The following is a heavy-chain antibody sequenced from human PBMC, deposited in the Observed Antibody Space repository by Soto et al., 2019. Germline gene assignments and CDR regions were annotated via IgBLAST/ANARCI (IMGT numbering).Heavy chain of an antibody. CDR1: GFTFSSYA. CDR3: AKVDIVVVPAAHGMDV. V-gene: IGHV3-23*01. CDR2: ISGSGGST. D-gene: IGHD2-2*01. Sequence: EVQLLESGGGLVQPGGSLRLSCAASGFTFSSYAMSWVRQAPGKGLEWVSAISGSGGSTYYADSVNGRFTISRDNSKNTLYLQMTSLRAEDTAVYYCAKVDIVVVPAAHGMDVWGQGTTVTVSS. J-gene: IGHJ6*02.